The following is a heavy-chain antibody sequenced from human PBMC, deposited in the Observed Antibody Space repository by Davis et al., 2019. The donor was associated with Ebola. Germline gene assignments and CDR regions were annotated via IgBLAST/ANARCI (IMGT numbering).Heavy chain of an antibody. CDR2: ISAYNGNT. V-gene: IGHV1-18*01. D-gene: IGHD2-15*01. Sequence: AASVKVSCKASGYTFTTYGITWVRQAPGQGLEWMGWISAYNGNTNYAQKLQGRVTMTTDTSTSTSYMELRSLRSDGTAVYYCARGGCSGGSCYSADYWGQGTLVTVSS. CDR3: ARGGCSGGSCYSADY. CDR1: GYTFTTYG. J-gene: IGHJ4*02.